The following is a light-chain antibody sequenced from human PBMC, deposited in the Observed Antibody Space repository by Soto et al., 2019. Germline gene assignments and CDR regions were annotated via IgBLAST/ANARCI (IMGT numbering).Light chain of an antibody. CDR3: AAWDDSLNGFV. V-gene: IGLV1-44*01. CDR1: SSNIGGNS. J-gene: IGLJ1*01. CDR2: SNN. Sequence: QSVLTQPPSVSGTPGQRVTISCPGSSSNIGGNSVNWYQQLPGTAPKLLIQSNNQRPSGVPDRFSGSKSGASGSLAISGLQSEDEAYYYCAAWDDSLNGFVFGTGTKVTVL.